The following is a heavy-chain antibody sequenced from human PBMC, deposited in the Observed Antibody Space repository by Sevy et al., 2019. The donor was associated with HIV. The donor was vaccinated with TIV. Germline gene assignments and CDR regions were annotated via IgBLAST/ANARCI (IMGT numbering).Heavy chain of an antibody. V-gene: IGHV4-59*01. Sequence: SETLSLTCTVSAGSISAYYWSWIRQPPGKGLEWIAYIHDSGNSNYNPSLKSRVTISMDTSKNQFSLKLTSVTAADTALYYCAGAPPVRSGDDSLNWFDPWGQGTLVTVSS. CDR1: AGSISAYY. J-gene: IGHJ5*02. D-gene: IGHD5-12*01. CDR3: AGAPPVRSGDDSLNWFDP. CDR2: IHDSGNS.